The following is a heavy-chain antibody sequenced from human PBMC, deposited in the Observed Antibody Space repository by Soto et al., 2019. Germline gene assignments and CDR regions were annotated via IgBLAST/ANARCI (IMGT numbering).Heavy chain of an antibody. D-gene: IGHD3-3*01. CDR2: MNPNSGNT. CDR3: ARGPSSITIFGVVIRPSYFDY. Sequence: ASVKVSCNASGYTFTLYDINWVRQSTGQGLEWLGWMNPNSGNTGYAQKFQGRVTMTRNTSISTAYMELSSLRSEDTAVYYCARGPSSITIFGVVIRPSYFDYWGQGTLVTVSS. J-gene: IGHJ4*02. V-gene: IGHV1-8*01. CDR1: GYTFTLYD.